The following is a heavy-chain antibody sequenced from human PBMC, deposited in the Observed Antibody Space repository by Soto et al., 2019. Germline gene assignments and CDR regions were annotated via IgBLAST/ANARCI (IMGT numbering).Heavy chain of an antibody. D-gene: IGHD1-26*01. CDR2: IGSNGVST. CDR1: GFTFSNFA. J-gene: IGHJ5*02. V-gene: IGHV3-64*04. Sequence: PGGSLRLSCSVSGFTFSNFAMHWVRQAPGKGLEYVSAIGSNGVSTYYAESVKGRFTISRDNVKNTVYLEMNNLRVDDTAVYYCARDKTQGAGWFDPWGRGTLVTVSS. CDR3: ARDKTQGAGWFDP.